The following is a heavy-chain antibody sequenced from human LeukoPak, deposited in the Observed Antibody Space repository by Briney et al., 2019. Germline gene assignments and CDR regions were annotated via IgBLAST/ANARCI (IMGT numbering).Heavy chain of an antibody. V-gene: IGHV4-34*01. CDR3: ARGLTLRYFDWLSPVYYYGMDV. J-gene: IGHJ6*02. D-gene: IGHD3-9*01. CDR1: GGSFSGYY. Sequence: ASETLSLTCAVYGGSFSGYYWSWIRQPPGKGLEWIGEINHSGSTNYNPSLKSRVTISVDTSKNQFSLKLSSVTAADTAVYYCARGLTLRYFDWLSPVYYYGMDVWGQGTTVTVSS. CDR2: INHSGST.